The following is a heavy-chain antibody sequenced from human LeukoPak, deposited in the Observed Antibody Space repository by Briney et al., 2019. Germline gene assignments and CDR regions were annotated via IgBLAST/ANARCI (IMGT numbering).Heavy chain of an antibody. CDR1: GGTFSSDA. J-gene: IGHJ4*02. CDR3: ARDPDVVVVAATDHFDY. V-gene: IGHV1-69*06. Sequence: ASVKVSCKASGGTFSSDAISWVRQAPGQGLEWMGRIIPIFGTANYAQKFQGRVTITADKSTSTAYMELSSLRSEDTAVYYCARDPDVVVVAATDHFDYWGQGTLVTVSS. CDR2: IIPIFGTA. D-gene: IGHD2-15*01.